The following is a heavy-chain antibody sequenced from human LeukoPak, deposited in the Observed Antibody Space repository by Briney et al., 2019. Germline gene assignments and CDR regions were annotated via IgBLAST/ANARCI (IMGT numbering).Heavy chain of an antibody. D-gene: IGHD3-10*01. CDR3: ARRDGVGAFDI. J-gene: IGHJ3*02. CDR1: GYSSTSYW. Sequence: GESLKISCKGSGYSSTSYWIGWVRQMPGKGLEWMGIIYPDDSDTRYSPSFQGQVTMSVDKSISTAYVQWSSLTASDAALYYCARRDGVGAFDIWGHGTMVTVS. V-gene: IGHV5-51*01. CDR2: IYPDDSDT.